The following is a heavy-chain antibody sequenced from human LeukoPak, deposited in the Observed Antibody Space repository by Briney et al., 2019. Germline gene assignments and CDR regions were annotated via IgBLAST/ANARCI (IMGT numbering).Heavy chain of an antibody. CDR2: MTPNSGNT. J-gene: IGHJ6*03. Sequence: ASVKVSCKAFGYTFTSYDINWVRQATGQGLEWMGWMTPNSGNTGYAQKFQGRVTMTRNTYISTAYMELSSLRSEDTAVYYCAREGASARYYYYYYMDVWGKGTTVTVSS. CDR3: AREGASARYYYYYYMDV. D-gene: IGHD1-26*01. CDR1: GYTFTSYD. V-gene: IGHV1-8*01.